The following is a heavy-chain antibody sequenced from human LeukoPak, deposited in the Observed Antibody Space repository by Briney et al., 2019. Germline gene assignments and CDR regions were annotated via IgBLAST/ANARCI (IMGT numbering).Heavy chain of an antibody. CDR2: ISSSSSYI. V-gene: IGHV3-21*01. CDR1: GFTFSSYS. J-gene: IGHJ4*02. CDR3: ARLGNSGYDVDY. Sequence: GGSLRLSCAASGFTFSSYSMNWVRQAPGKGLEWVSSISSSSSYIYYADSVKGRFTISRDNAKNSLYLQMNSLRAEDTAVYYCARLGNSGYDVDYWGQGALVTVSS. D-gene: IGHD5-12*01.